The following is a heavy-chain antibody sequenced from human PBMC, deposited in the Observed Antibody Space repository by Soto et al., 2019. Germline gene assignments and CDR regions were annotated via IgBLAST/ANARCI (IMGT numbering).Heavy chain of an antibody. CDR2: ISYDGNNK. D-gene: IGHD3-3*01. CDR3: AKDSKFQGKRGIFRVVIYFFDS. J-gene: IGHJ4*02. CDR1: ESTFSNYV. Sequence: GGSLRLSCAASESTFSNYVMHWVRQAPGKGLEWLAFISYDGNNKYYADSLKGRFTISRDNSKNTLYLQMNSLRAEDTAVYYCAKDSKFQGKRGIFRVVIYFFDSWGQGSMLTV. V-gene: IGHV3-30*18.